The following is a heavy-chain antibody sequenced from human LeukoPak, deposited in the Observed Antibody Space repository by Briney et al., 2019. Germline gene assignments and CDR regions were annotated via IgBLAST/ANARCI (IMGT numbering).Heavy chain of an antibody. Sequence: GGSLRLSCAASGXTFSSYWMHWVRQAPGEGLVWVSRINTDGSSTIHADSVKGRFTISRDNAKNTLYVQMNSLRDEDTAVYYCVRGRSGFYFDYWGQGTLVTVSS. V-gene: IGHV3-74*01. CDR1: GXTFSSYW. CDR3: VRGRSGFYFDY. CDR2: INTDGSST. J-gene: IGHJ4*02. D-gene: IGHD3-22*01.